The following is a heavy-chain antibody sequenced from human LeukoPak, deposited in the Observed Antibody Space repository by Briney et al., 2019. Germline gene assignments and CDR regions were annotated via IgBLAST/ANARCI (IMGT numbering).Heavy chain of an antibody. Sequence: SQTLSLTCTVSGGSPSASDYYWAWIRQHPGKGLEWIGYIYYTGSTYYNPSLRSRLTVSVDTSKNQFSLNLNSVAAARTAVYSCARGDSSGAENAFDIWGQGTMVTVSS. CDR2: IYYTGST. D-gene: IGHD3-22*01. CDR3: ARGDSSGAENAFDI. CDR1: GGSPSASDYY. V-gene: IGHV4-31*03. J-gene: IGHJ3*02.